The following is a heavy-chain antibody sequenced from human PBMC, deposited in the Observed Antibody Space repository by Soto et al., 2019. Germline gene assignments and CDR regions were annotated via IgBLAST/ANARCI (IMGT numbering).Heavy chain of an antibody. CDR1: GGTFSSYA. Sequence: QVRLVQSGAEVKKPGSSVKVSCKASGGTFSSYAISWVRQAPGQGLEWMGGIIPIFGTANYAQKFQGRVTITADESTSTAYMELSSLRSEDTAVYYCARSFDSSGSKRPNWFDPWGQGTLVTVSS. CDR3: ARSFDSSGSKRPNWFDP. V-gene: IGHV1-69*01. CDR2: IIPIFGTA. D-gene: IGHD3-22*01. J-gene: IGHJ5*02.